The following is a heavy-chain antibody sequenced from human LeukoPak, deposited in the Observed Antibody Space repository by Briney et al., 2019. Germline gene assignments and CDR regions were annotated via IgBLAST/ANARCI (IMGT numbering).Heavy chain of an antibody. Sequence: GGSLRLSCAASGFTFSSYSMNWVRQAPGKGLEWVSSISSSSSYIYYADSVKGRFTISRDNAKNSLYLQMNSLRAEDTAVYYCARSEDVYGPRYYYYGMDVWGQGATVTVSS. D-gene: IGHD1-14*01. CDR3: ARSEDVYGPRYYYYGMDV. J-gene: IGHJ6*02. CDR2: ISSSSSYI. CDR1: GFTFSSYS. V-gene: IGHV3-21*01.